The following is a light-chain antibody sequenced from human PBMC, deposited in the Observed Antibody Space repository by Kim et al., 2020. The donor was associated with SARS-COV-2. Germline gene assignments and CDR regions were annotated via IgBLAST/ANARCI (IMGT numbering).Light chain of an antibody. CDR2: DAS. Sequence: PGERATLSCRASQSVRSNLAWYQQKPGQAPRLLIYDASTRATGIPVRFSGSGSGTEFTLTISTLQSEDFAVYYCQQYNNWLGTWTFGQGTKVDIK. J-gene: IGKJ1*01. V-gene: IGKV3-15*01. CDR3: QQYNNWLGTWT. CDR1: QSVRSN.